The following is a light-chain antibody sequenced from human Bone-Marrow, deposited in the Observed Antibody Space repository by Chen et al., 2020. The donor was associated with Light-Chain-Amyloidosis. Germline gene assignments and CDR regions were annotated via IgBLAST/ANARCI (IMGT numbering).Light chain of an antibody. V-gene: IGLV3-21*02. CDR3: QVWDRSRDRPV. J-gene: IGLJ3*02. CDR2: DDS. CDR1: NIGSTS. Sequence: SYVLTQPSSVSVDPGQTATIACGGNNIGSTSVHWYQQTPGQAPLLVVYDDSDRPSGIPKRLSGSNSGNTATLTISRVEAGDEADYYCQVWDRSRDRPVFGGGTKLTVL.